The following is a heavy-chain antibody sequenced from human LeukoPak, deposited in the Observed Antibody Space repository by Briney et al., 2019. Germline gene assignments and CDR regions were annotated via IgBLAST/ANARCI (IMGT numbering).Heavy chain of an antibody. V-gene: IGHV3-21*01. CDR3: ARYDFWSGYNFDY. J-gene: IGHJ4*02. CDR1: GFTFSSYS. Sequence: GGSLRLSCAASGFTFSSYSMNWVRQAPGKGLEWVSSISSSSSYIYYADSVKGRFTISRDNAKNSLYLRMNSLRAEDTAVYYCARYDFWSGYNFDYWGQGTLVTVSS. CDR2: ISSSSSYI. D-gene: IGHD3-3*01.